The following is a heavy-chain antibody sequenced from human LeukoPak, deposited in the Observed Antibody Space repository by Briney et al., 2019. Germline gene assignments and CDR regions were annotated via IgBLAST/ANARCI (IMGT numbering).Heavy chain of an antibody. J-gene: IGHJ4*02. Sequence: SETLSLTCTVSGGSISSSSYYWGWIRQPPGKGLEWIGSIYYSGSTYYNPSLKSRVTISVDTSKNQFSLKLSSVTAADTAVYYCARLDGDYWGQGTLVTVSS. CDR1: GGSISSSSYY. CDR2: IYYSGST. V-gene: IGHV4-39*01. D-gene: IGHD5-24*01. CDR3: ARLDGDY.